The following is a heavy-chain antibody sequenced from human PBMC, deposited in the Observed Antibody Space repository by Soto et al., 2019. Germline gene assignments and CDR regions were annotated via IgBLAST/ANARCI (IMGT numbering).Heavy chain of an antibody. Sequence: GASVKVSCTASGFTFTSSAVQWVRQARGQRLEWIGWIVVGSGNTNYAQKFQERVTITRDMSTSTAYMELSSLRSEDTAVYYCAAGSDSSSWQSQYYYYGMDVWGQGTTVTSP. J-gene: IGHJ6*02. V-gene: IGHV1-58*01. CDR2: IVVGSGNT. D-gene: IGHD6-13*01. CDR3: AAGSDSSSWQSQYYYYGMDV. CDR1: GFTFTSSA.